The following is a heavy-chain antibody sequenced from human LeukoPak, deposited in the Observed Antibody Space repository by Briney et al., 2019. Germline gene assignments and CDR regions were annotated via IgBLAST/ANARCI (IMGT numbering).Heavy chain of an antibody. V-gene: IGHV4-59*08. J-gene: IGHJ4*02. CDR2: IYYSGST. Sequence: SETLSLTCTVSGASISSYYWSWIRQPPGKGLEWIGYIYYSGSTNYNPSLKSRATISVDTSKNQFSLKLSSAAAADTAVYYCARESLYYFDYWGQGTLVTVSS. D-gene: IGHD3-10*01. CDR3: ARESLYYFDY. CDR1: GASISSYY.